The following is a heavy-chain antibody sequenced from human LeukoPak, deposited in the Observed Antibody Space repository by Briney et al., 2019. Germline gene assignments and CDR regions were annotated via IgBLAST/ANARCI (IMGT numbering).Heavy chain of an antibody. V-gene: IGHV5-51*01. D-gene: IGHD2-21*01. CDR1: GYIFITHW. J-gene: IGHJ4*02. CDR2: IYPGSSET. Sequence: GESLKIPCKGSGYIFITHWIGWVRQMPGKGLEWMGNIYPGSSETTYSPSFQGQVTISADKSISTAYLQWSSLKASDSAMYYCASGGGDCLFDYWGQGTLVTVSS. CDR3: ASGGGDCLFDY.